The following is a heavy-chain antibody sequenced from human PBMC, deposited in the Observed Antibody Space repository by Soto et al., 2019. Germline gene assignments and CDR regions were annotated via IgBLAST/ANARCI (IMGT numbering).Heavy chain of an antibody. CDR3: ATQGYSIAAAGTGWFEP. J-gene: IGHJ5*02. V-gene: IGHV4-34*01. CDR2: INHSGST. D-gene: IGHD6-13*01. Sequence: SETLSLTCAVCGGSFSGYYWSWIRQPPGKGLEGIGEINHSGSTNYNPSLKSRVTISVDTSKNQFSLNLSSVTAADTAVYYCATQGYSIAAAGTGWFEPWGQGTLVTVSS. CDR1: GGSFSGYY.